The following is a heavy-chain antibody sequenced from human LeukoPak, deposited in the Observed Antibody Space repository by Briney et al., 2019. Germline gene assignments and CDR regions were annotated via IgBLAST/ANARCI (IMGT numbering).Heavy chain of an antibody. V-gene: IGHV3-48*01. CDR2: ISSSSSTI. CDR3: ARGDSGGYYTAYYFDY. J-gene: IGHJ4*02. Sequence: GESLKISCAASGFTFSSYSSNWVRQAPGKGLEWVSYISSSSSTIYYADSVKGRFTISRDNAKNSLYLQMSSLRAEDTAVYYCARGDSGGYYTAYYFDYWGQGTLVTVSS. CDR1: GFTFSSYS. D-gene: IGHD3-22*01.